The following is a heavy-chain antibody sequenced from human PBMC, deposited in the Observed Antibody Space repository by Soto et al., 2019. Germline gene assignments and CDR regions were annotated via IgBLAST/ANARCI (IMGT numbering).Heavy chain of an antibody. D-gene: IGHD2-15*01. V-gene: IGHV1-2*02. CDR2: INPNSGGT. Sequence: GASVKVSCKASGYTFTGYYMHWVRQAPGQGLEWMGWINPNSGGTNYAQKFQGRVTMTRDTSISTAYMELSRLRSDDTAVYYCARDLSLCSGGSCSYPNWFDPWGQGTLVTSPQ. J-gene: IGHJ5*02. CDR3: ARDLSLCSGGSCSYPNWFDP. CDR1: GYTFTGYY.